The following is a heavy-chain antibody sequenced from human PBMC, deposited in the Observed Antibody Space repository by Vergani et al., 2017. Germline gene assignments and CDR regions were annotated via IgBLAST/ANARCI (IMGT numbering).Heavy chain of an antibody. D-gene: IGHD3-16*01. CDR3: AKHFRGWGIDY. Sequence: VQLVESGGGLAKPGGSLRLSCATSGFTLSNYDMQWIRQGPGKGLEFVAFIQFDGSNQYYADSVKGRFTLSRDFSKNTLYLQMNSLRTDDTATYYCAKHFRGWGIDYWGQGTQVIVSS. CDR1: GFTLSNYD. CDR2: IQFDGSNQ. V-gene: IGHV3-30*02. J-gene: IGHJ4*02.